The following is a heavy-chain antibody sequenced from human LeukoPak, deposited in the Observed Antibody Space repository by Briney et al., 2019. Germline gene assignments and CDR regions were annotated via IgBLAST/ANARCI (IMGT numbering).Heavy chain of an antibody. CDR1: GFSFGSYW. CDR3: ARENRDGYNPYNWFDP. V-gene: IGHV3-7*01. Sequence: GGSLRLSCAASGFSFGSYWMSWVRQAPGKGLEWVANIRQEGSEKFYVDSVKGRFTISRDNAKNSLYLQMNSLRAEDTGIYYCARENRDGYNPYNWFDPWGQGTLVTVSS. CDR2: IRQEGSEK. D-gene: IGHD5-24*01. J-gene: IGHJ5*02.